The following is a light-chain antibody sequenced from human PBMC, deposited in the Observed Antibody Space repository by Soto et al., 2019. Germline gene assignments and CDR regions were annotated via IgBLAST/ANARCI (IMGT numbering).Light chain of an antibody. V-gene: IGLV2-8*01. CDR3: SSYAGSNTWV. J-gene: IGLJ3*02. CDR2: EVT. Sequence: QSALTQPPSSSGSPGQSVTISCTGSSSDVGAYNYVSWYQQHPGKAPKLMIYEVTKRPSGVPDRFSGSRSGNTASLTVSGLQAEDEADYYCSSYAGSNTWVFGGGTQLTVL. CDR1: SSDVGAYNY.